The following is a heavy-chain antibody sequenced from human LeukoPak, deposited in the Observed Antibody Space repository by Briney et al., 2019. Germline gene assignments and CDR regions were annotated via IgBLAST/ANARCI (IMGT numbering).Heavy chain of an antibody. J-gene: IGHJ4*02. CDR1: GYTFSNYD. CDR2: MNPNSGDT. D-gene: IGHD3-22*01. Sequence: GASVKVSCKASGYTFSNYDINWVRQATGQGLEWMGWMNPNSGDTRYAQKFQGRVTITGNTSINTAYMELSSLRSEDTAVYYCARGLESYDSSTYPVLSSWGQGTLVTVSS. V-gene: IGHV1-8*03. CDR3: ARGLESYDSSTYPVLSS.